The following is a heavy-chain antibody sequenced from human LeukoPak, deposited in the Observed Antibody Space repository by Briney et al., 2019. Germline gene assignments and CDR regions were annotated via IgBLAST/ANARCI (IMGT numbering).Heavy chain of an antibody. J-gene: IGHJ4*02. CDR2: IYPGDSDT. D-gene: IGHD3-22*01. V-gene: IGHV5-51*01. Sequence: GESLKISCKGSGYSFTSYWIGWVRQMPGKGLEWMGIIYPGDSDTRYSPYFQGQVTISADKSIRTAYLQWSSLKASDTAMYYCASPDYYDSSGYSPGVGYWGQGTLVTVSS. CDR1: GYSFTSYW. CDR3: ASPDYYDSSGYSPGVGY.